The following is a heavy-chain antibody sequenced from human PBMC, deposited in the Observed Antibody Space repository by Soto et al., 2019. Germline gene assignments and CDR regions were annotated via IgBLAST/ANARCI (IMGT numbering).Heavy chain of an antibody. V-gene: IGHV3-7*04. Sequence: EVQLVESGGALVKPGGSLRLSCAASGFTFSSYWMSWVRQAPGKGLEWVATIKKNGSEKYYVDSVKGRFTISRDNAKNSLYLQMKILRPGDTAVYDYEGAIPTPARVAGTPWGQGTLVTVSS. D-gene: IGHD6-19*01. J-gene: IGHJ1*01. CDR3: EGAIPTPARVAGTP. CDR1: GFTFSSYW. CDR2: IKKNGSEK.